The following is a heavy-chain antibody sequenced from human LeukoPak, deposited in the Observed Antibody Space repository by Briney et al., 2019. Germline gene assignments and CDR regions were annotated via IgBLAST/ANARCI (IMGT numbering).Heavy chain of an antibody. Sequence: PGGSQRLSCAASGFTFSSYSMNWVRQAPGKGLEWVSSISSSSSYIYYADSVKGRFTISRDNAKNSLHLQMNSLRAEDTAVYYCARDPVETGLFRRFDYWGQGTLVTVSS. CDR2: ISSSSSYI. D-gene: IGHD5-24*01. CDR3: ARDPVETGLFRRFDY. J-gene: IGHJ4*02. V-gene: IGHV3-21*01. CDR1: GFTFSSYS.